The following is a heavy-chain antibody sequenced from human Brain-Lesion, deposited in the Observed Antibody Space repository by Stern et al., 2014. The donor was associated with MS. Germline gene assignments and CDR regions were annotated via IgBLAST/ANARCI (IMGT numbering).Heavy chain of an antibody. Sequence: VQLVESGPGLVKPSETLSLTCTVAGGSVSSTSYAWAWIRQPPGKGLEWIGTIYYSGNTYYSPSLQSRLTIPLDPSQNQFSPQLRSVTAADTAVYYCAGEEDIRYCSGGSCTGNWFDPWGQGTLVTVSS. D-gene: IGHD2-15*01. CDR2: IYYSGNT. CDR3: AGEEDIRYCSGGSCTGNWFDP. J-gene: IGHJ5*02. V-gene: IGHV4-39*01. CDR1: GGSVSSTSYA.